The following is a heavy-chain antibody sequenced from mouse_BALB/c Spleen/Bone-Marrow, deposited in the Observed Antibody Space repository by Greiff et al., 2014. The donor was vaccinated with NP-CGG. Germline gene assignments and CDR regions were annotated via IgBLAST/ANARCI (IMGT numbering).Heavy chain of an antibody. CDR2: IHYSGST. J-gene: IGHJ2*01. D-gene: IGHD1-1*01. CDR1: GYSITSGYG. Sequence: EVQLQQSGPDLVKPSQSLSLTCTVAGYSITSGYGWHWIRQFPGNKLEWMGYIHYSGSTNYNPSLQSRISITRDTSKNQFFLQLNSVTTEDTATYCCVRETTVVADFDYWGQGTTLTVSS. CDR3: VRETTVVADFDY. V-gene: IGHV3-1*02.